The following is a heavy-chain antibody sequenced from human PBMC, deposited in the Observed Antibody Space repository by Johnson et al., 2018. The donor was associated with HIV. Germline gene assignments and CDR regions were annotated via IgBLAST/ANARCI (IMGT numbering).Heavy chain of an antibody. Sequence: QVQLVESGGGVVQPGRSLRLSCAASGFTFSSYAMHWVRQAPGKGLEWVAVISYDGSNKYYADSVKGRFTISRDNSKNTLYLQMNSLRADDTAVYYCARPPPVGGGSWWYLGAFDIWGQGTMVTVSS. CDR1: GFTFSSYA. J-gene: IGHJ3*02. V-gene: IGHV3-30-3*01. CDR2: ISYDGSNK. D-gene: IGHD2-15*01. CDR3: ARPPPVGGGSWWYLGAFDI.